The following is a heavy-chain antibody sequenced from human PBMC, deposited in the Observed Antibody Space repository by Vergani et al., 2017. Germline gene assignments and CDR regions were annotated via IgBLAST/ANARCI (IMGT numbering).Heavy chain of an antibody. CDR3: ARDSGVVTSYDY. CDR1: GGSFSGYY. CDR2: INHSGST. Sequence: QVQLQQWGAGLLKPSETLSLTCAVYGGSFSGYYWSWIRQPPGKGLEWIGEINHSGSTNYNPSLKSRVTISVDTSKNQFSLKPSSVTAADTAVYYCARDSGVVTSYDYWGQGTLVTVSS. V-gene: IGHV4-34*01. J-gene: IGHJ4*02. D-gene: IGHD4-23*01.